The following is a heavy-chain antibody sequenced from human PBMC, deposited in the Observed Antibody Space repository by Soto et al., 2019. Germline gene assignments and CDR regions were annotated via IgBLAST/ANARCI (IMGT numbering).Heavy chain of an antibody. CDR1: GYTFTSYD. V-gene: IGHV1-8*01. D-gene: IGHD3-3*01. J-gene: IGHJ6*03. CDR3: ARGIKDIWSGYYGYYYMDV. CDR2: MNPNSGNT. Sequence: ASVKVSCKASGYTFTSYDINWVRQATGQGLEWMGWMNPNSGNTGYAQKFQGRVTMTRNTSISTAYMELSSLRSEDTAVYYCARGIKDIWSGYYGYYYMDVWGKGTTVTVSS.